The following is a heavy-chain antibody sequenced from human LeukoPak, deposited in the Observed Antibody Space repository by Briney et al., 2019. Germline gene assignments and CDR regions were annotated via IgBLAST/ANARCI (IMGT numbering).Heavy chain of an antibody. D-gene: IGHD6-19*01. CDR2: IYYSKNT. V-gene: IGHV4-39*02. Sequence: SETLSLTCTVSGGSISSSSAYWGWIRQPPGKGLEWIGSIYYSKNTYYNPSLKSRVTISADTSKNQFSLTLGSVSATDTAVYYCARGAVAGHLYYFDYWGQGTLVTVSS. J-gene: IGHJ4*02. CDR1: GGSISSSSAY. CDR3: ARGAVAGHLYYFDY.